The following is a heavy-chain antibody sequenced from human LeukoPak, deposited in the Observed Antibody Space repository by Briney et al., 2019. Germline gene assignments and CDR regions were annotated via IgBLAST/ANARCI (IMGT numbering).Heavy chain of an antibody. D-gene: IGHD5-24*01. Sequence: GGSLRLSCAASGFTFSSYWMSWVRQAPGKGLEWVANIKQDGSEKYYVDSVKGRFTISRDNAKNSLYLQMNSLGAEDTAVYYCARDKSRDGYNCFYDYWGQGTLVTVSS. V-gene: IGHV3-7*01. CDR1: GFTFSSYW. CDR3: ARDKSRDGYNCFYDY. CDR2: IKQDGSEK. J-gene: IGHJ4*02.